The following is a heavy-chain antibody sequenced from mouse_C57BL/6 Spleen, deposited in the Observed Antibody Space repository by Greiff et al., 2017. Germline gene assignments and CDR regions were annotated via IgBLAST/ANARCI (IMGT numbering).Heavy chain of an antibody. CDR1: GYTFTSYW. D-gene: IGHD2-4*01. CDR3: ARCNDYEEDYFDY. V-gene: IGHV1-55*01. CDR2: IYPGSGSH. Sequence: QVQLQQPGAELVKPGASVKMSCKASGYTFTSYWITWVQPRPGQGLEWIGDIYPGSGSHNYNEKFTSKATLTVDTSSSTAYMQLSILTSEYSAVYYCARCNDYEEDYFDYWGQGTTLTVSS. J-gene: IGHJ2*01.